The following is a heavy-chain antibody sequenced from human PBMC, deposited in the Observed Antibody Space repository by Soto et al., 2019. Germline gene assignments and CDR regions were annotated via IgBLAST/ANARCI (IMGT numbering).Heavy chain of an antibody. V-gene: IGHV4-34*01. CDR2: INHSGST. J-gene: IGHJ6*02. Sequence: QVQLQQWGAGLLKPSETLSLTCAVYGGSFSGYYWTWIRQPPGKGLEWIGGINHSGSTNYNPSLKSRVTISVDTSKNQFSLKMSSVTAADTAVFYCARGISHYYGMDVWGQGTTVTVSS. CDR1: GGSFSGYY. CDR3: ARGISHYYGMDV.